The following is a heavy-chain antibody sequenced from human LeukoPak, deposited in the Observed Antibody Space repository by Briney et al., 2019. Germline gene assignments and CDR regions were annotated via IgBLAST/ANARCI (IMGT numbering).Heavy chain of an antibody. CDR1: GFTSSSYS. Sequence: GGSLRLSCAASGFTSSSYSMNWVRQTPGKGLEWVSSISSGGGYIYYADSVKGRFTISRDNAKNSLSLQMNSLRAEDTAVYYCARVRGSSWYLDYWGQGTLVTVSS. CDR3: ARVRGSSWYLDY. V-gene: IGHV3-21*04. J-gene: IGHJ4*02. CDR2: ISSGGGYI. D-gene: IGHD6-13*01.